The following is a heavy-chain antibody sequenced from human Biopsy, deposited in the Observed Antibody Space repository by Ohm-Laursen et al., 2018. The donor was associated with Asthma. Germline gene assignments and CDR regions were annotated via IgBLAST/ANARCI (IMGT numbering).Heavy chain of an antibody. J-gene: IGHJ3*01. CDR3: ARTYYDFLTGQVKDVFGV. CDR2: VNTGNGDT. V-gene: IGHV1-3*04. CDR1: GYNFISFA. Sequence: ASVKVSCKASGYNFISFAIHWARQAPGQRLEWMGWVNTGNGDTKYSQKFQGGVTITRDTSASTAYMELRSLRSEGTATYYCARTYYDFLTGQVKDVFGVWGQGTMVTVSS. D-gene: IGHD3-9*01.